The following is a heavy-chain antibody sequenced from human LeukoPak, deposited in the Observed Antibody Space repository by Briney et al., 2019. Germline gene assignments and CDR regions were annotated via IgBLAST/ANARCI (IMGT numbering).Heavy chain of an antibody. CDR3: ARHALSSTSLLNWFDP. Sequence: GESLKISCQGSGYSFTSYWIGWVRQMPGKGLEWMGIIYPGDSDTRYSPSFQGQVTISADKSISTAYLQWSSLKASDTAMYYCARHALSSTSLLNWFDPWGQGTLVTVSS. J-gene: IGHJ5*02. CDR1: GYSFTSYW. V-gene: IGHV5-51*01. CDR2: IYPGDSDT. D-gene: IGHD2-2*01.